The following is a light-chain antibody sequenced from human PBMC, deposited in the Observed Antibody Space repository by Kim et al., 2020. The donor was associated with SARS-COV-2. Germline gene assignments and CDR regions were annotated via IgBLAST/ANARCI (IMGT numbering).Light chain of an antibody. V-gene: IGKV1-39*01. CDR3: QQSYGTPPVYT. CDR2: ATS. Sequence: DIEMTQSPSSLSASVGDRVTITCRSSQAISLYLNWYQQKPGIAPKLLIYATSTLQSGVPLRFSGRGSGTDFTLTIDSLESEDFGTYFCQQSYGTPPVYTFGLGTKLEI. J-gene: IGKJ2*01. CDR1: QAISLY.